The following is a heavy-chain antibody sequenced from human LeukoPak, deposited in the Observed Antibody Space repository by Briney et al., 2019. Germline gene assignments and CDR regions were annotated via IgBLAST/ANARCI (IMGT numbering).Heavy chain of an antibody. D-gene: IGHD2-2*01. CDR2: IKQDGSEK. V-gene: IGHV3-7*01. Sequence: GGSLRLFCAASGFTLSGHWVIWVRQTPGKGLEWVANIKQDGSEKYYVDSVKGRFTISRDNAKNSLYLQMNSLRAEDTAVYYCARAHIVVLPAGPFDYWGQGTLVTVSS. CDR1: GFTLSGHW. J-gene: IGHJ4*02. CDR3: ARAHIVVLPAGPFDY.